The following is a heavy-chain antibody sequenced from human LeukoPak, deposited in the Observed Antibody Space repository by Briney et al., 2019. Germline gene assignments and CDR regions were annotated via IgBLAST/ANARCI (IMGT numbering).Heavy chain of an antibody. Sequence: PGGSLRLSCAVSGFTFDDYGMYWVRQAPGKGLEWVAGISWNSGGIGYVDSVKGRFTISRDNAKNSLYLQMNSLRTEDTALYYCAKTMVRGVAYDASDIWGQGTLVTVSS. CDR1: GFTFDDYG. D-gene: IGHD3-10*01. J-gene: IGHJ3*02. CDR2: ISWNSGGI. CDR3: AKTMVRGVAYDASDI. V-gene: IGHV3-9*01.